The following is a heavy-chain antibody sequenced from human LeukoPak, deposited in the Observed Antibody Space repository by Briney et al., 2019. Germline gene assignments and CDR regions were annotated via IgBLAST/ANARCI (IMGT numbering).Heavy chain of an antibody. Sequence: SPSETLSLTCTVSGGSISSYYWSWIRQPPGKGLEWIGYIYCSGSTNYNPSLKSRVTISVDTSKNQFSLKLSSVTAADTVVYYCARHVSVFPYFDYWGQGTLVTVSS. CDR1: GGSISSYY. J-gene: IGHJ4*02. D-gene: IGHD1-26*01. V-gene: IGHV4-59*08. CDR3: ARHVSVFPYFDY. CDR2: IYCSGST.